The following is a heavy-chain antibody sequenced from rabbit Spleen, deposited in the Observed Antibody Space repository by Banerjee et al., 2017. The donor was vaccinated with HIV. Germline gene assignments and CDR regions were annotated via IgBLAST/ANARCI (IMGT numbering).Heavy chain of an antibody. V-gene: IGHV1S7*01. J-gene: IGHJ4*01. Sequence: QELVESGGGLVQPGGSLKLSCKASRFDFSTYSMSWVRQAPGKGLEWIGYIDPVFGITYYANWVNGRFSISRENAQNTVFLQMTSLTAADTATYFCARDHVSSAGYSLHLWGPGTLVTVS. CDR1: RFDFSTYS. D-gene: IGHD7-1*01. CDR3: ARDHVSSAGYSLHL. CDR2: IDPVFGIT.